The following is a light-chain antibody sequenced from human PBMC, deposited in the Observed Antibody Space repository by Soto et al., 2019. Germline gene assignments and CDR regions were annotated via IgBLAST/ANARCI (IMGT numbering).Light chain of an antibody. Sequence: DIQMTQSPSSLSASVGDRVTITCRASQSIRSYLNWYQQKPGKAAKLLIYAASSLQSGVPSRFSGSGSGTDFTLTISSLQPEDFATYYCQQSYSTPPYTFGQGRRLE. J-gene: IGKJ5*01. CDR3: QQSYSTPPYT. CDR1: QSIRSY. V-gene: IGKV1-39*01. CDR2: AAS.